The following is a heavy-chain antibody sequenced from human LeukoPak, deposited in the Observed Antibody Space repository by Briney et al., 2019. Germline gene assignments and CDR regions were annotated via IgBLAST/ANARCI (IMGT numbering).Heavy chain of an antibody. J-gene: IGHJ6*02. Sequence: PGGSLRLSCTVSGFTFSDWYMSWIRQAPGKGLEWVSYISGSSSYTDYADSVKGRFTISRDNAKNSLYLRMNSLRAEDAAVYYCARGHYGLDVWGQGTTVTVSS. CDR3: ARGHYGLDV. V-gene: IGHV3-11*05. CDR2: ISGSSSYT. CDR1: GFTFSDWY.